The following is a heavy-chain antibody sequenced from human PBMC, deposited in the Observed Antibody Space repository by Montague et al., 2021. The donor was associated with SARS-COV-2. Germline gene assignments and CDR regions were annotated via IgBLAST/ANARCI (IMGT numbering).Heavy chain of an antibody. CDR3: ARSVAAACEGSFDI. Sequence: SETLSLTCSVSGASSTTYYRTWIRQAPGKGLEWIGCVYYTGDTNYNPSLRGRATISLDASEAQFSLNLHSMTAADTAIYYCARSVAAACEGSFDIWGQGTMVTVSS. V-gene: IGHV4-59*01. CDR2: VYYTGDT. J-gene: IGHJ3*02. CDR1: GASSTTYY. D-gene: IGHD6-13*01.